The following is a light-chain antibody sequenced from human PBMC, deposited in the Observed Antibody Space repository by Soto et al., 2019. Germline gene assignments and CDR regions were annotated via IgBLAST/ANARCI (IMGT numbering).Light chain of an antibody. V-gene: IGKV3-15*01. Sequence: PGERATLSCRASLSVTSSALAWYQQRPGQAPRLLIYGASTRATGIPARFSGSGSGTEFTLTISSLQSEDFAVYYCQQYNNWPWTFGQGTKVDIK. CDR1: LSVTSS. J-gene: IGKJ1*01. CDR2: GAS. CDR3: QQYNNWPWT.